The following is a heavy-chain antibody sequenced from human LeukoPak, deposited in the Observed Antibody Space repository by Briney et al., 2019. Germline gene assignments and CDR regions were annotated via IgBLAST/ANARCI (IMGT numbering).Heavy chain of an antibody. Sequence: VSVKVSCKASGYTFTSYAIHWVRQAPGQRLEWMGWISAGNGSTKYSQNFQGRVTFISNTSATTAFMELSSLRSEDAAVYYCARDSGSGNNDYWGQGTLVTVSS. J-gene: IGHJ4*02. CDR3: ARDSGSGNNDY. D-gene: IGHD1-26*01. CDR1: GYTFTSYA. CDR2: ISAGNGST. V-gene: IGHV1-3*01.